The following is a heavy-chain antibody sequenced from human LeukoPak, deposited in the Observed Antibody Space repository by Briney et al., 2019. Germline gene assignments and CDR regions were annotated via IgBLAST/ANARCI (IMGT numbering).Heavy chain of an antibody. J-gene: IGHJ4*02. Sequence: SETLSLTCAVYGASFSGYYWSWIRQPPGKGLEWIGEINHSGSTNYNPSLKSRVTISVDTSKNQFSLKLSSVTAADTAVYYCARGSGYYGSGSYYLGYWGQGTLVTVSS. CDR2: INHSGST. CDR1: GASFSGYY. CDR3: ARGSGYYGSGSYYLGY. D-gene: IGHD3-10*01. V-gene: IGHV4-34*01.